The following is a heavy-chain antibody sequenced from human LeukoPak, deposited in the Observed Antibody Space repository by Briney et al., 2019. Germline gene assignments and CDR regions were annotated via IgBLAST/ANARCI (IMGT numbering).Heavy chain of an antibody. CDR2: ISSSSSST. CDR3: ARDGDGDYPLDY. D-gene: IGHD4-17*01. CDR1: GFTFSDYY. V-gene: IGHV3-11*06. Sequence: GGSLRLSCAATGFTFSDYYMSWVRQAPGKGLEWVSYISSSSSSTNYADSVRGRFTISRDNAKNSLYLQMYSLRAEDTAIYYCARDGDGDYPLDYWGQGALVTVSS. J-gene: IGHJ4*02.